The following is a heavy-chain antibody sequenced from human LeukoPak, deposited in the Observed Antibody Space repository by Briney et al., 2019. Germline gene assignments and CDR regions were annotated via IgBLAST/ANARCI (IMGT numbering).Heavy chain of an antibody. Sequence: GGSLRLSCAASGFTFSTYAMSWARQAPGKGLEWVANIKQDGSEKYYVDSVKGRFTISRDNAKNSLYLQMNSLRAEDTAVYYCAREMRSYDSSGYYSFDYWGQGTLVTVSS. CDR3: AREMRSYDSSGYYSFDY. CDR2: IKQDGSEK. CDR1: GFTFSTYA. D-gene: IGHD3-22*01. V-gene: IGHV3-7*01. J-gene: IGHJ4*02.